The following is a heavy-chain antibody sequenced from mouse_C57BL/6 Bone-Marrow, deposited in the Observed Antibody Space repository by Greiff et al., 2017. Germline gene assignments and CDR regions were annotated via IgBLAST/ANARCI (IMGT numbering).Heavy chain of an antibody. CDR3: ARTFITTVY. D-gene: IGHD1-1*01. CDR2: IYPRSGNT. V-gene: IGHV1-81*01. J-gene: IGHJ2*01. CDR1: GYTFTSYG. Sequence: QVQLQQSGAELARPGASVKLSCKASGYTFTSYGISWVKQRTGQGLEWIGEIYPRSGNTYYNEKFKGKATLTADKSSSTAYMELRSLTSEDSAVYFCARTFITTVYWGQGTTLTVSS.